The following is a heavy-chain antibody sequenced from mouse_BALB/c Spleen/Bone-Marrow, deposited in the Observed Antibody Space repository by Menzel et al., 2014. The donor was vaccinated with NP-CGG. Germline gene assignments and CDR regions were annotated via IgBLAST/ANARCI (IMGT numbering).Heavy chain of an antibody. J-gene: IGHJ4*01. CDR2: ISSGSSTI. V-gene: IGHV5-17*02. Sequence: VESGGGLVQPGGSRKLSCAASGFTFSSFGMHWVRQAPEKGLEWVAYISSGSSTIYYADTVKGRLTISRDNPKNALFLQMTSRRSEDTAMYYCARSEYYGSSPYYAMDYWGQATTATVST. CDR3: ARSEYYGSSPYYAMDY. CDR1: GFTFSSFG. D-gene: IGHD1-1*01.